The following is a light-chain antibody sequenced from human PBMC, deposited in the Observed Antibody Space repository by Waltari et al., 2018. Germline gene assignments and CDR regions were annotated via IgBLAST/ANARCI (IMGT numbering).Light chain of an antibody. CDR1: QRVGRS. J-gene: IGKJ1*01. Sequence: EIVLTQSPGTLSLSPGERVTLSCRASQRVGRSLAWYQQRPGQAPRLLIYDACTRATGVADRFSGSGSGTDFSRTIGRLDPEDFAVYYCKMYVRLPVTFGQGTKVEIK. V-gene: IGKV3-20*01. CDR3: KMYVRLPVT. CDR2: DAC.